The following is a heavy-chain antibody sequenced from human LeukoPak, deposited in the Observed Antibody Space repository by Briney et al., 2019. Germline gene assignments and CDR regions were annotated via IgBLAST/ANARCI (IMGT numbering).Heavy chain of an antibody. V-gene: IGHV4-39*07. CDR1: GGSISSSSYY. CDR3: ARDLSDY. Sequence: KPSETLSLTCTVSGGSISSSSYYWGWIRQPPGKGLEWIGSIYYSGSTYYNPSLKSRVTISVDTSKNQFSLKLSSVTAADTAVYYCARDLSDYWGQGTLVTVSS. J-gene: IGHJ4*02. CDR2: IYYSGST.